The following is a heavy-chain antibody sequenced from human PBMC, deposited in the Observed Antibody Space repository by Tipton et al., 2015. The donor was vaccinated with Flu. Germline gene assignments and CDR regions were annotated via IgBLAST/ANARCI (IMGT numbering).Heavy chain of an antibody. CDR1: GFTFSRYA. D-gene: IGHD7-27*01. V-gene: IGHV3-23*04. CDR2: ISGGGAIT. CDR3: ATLTGDDY. J-gene: IGHJ4*02. Sequence: QLVQSGGGLIQPGGSLRLSCEASGFTFSRYAMSWVRQAPGKGLEWVSGISGGGAITYFADSVKGRFTISRDNSKNTLVLQMNSLRAEDTALYYCATLTGDDYWGQGDLVTVSS.